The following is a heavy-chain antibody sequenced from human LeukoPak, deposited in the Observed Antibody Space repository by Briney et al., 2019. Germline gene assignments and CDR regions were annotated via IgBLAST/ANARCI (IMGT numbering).Heavy chain of an antibody. Sequence: GGSLRLSCVASGFTFSSYAMNWVRQAPGKGLEGVSVISGSGGSTYYADSVKGRFTISRDNSKNTMYLQMNSLRAEDTAVYYCTRDGDTGMVGGYYYYMDVWGKGTTVTVSS. J-gene: IGHJ6*03. CDR2: ISGSGGST. D-gene: IGHD5-18*01. V-gene: IGHV3-23*01. CDR3: TRDGDTGMVGGYYYYMDV. CDR1: GFTFSSYA.